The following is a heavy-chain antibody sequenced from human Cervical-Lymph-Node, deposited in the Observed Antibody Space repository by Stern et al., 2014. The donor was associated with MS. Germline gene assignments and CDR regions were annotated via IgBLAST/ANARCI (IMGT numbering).Heavy chain of an antibody. D-gene: IGHD6-6*01. CDR1: GGSISSYY. CDR3: ARDVAARFGNRYYYYGMDV. CDR2: IYYRGST. Sequence: VQLVESGPGLVKPSETLSLTCTVSGGSISSYYWSWIRQPPGKGLGWIGFIYYRGSTNYNPSLKSRVTISVDTSKNQFSLKLSSVTAADTAVYYCARDVAARFGNRYYYYGMDVWGQGTTVTVSS. J-gene: IGHJ6*02. V-gene: IGHV4-59*01.